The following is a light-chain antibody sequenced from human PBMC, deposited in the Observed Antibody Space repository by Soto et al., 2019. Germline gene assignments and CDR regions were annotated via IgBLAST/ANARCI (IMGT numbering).Light chain of an antibody. J-gene: IGLJ1*01. CDR3: NSRASGTTYV. V-gene: IGLV2-14*01. CDR2: EVS. CDR1: SSDVGAYNY. Sequence: QSVLAQPASVSGSPGQSITISCIGTSSDVGAYNYVSWYQQLPGKAPKLMIYEVSNRPSGISNRFSGSKSGNTASLTNSGLQTEDEADYYCNSRASGTTYVFGTGTKVTVL.